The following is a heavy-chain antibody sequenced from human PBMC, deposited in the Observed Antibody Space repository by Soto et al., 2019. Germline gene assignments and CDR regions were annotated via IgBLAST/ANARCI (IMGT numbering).Heavy chain of an antibody. CDR1: GFTFSSYA. J-gene: IGHJ6*02. Sequence: EVQLLESGGGLVQPGGSLRLSCAASGFTFSSYAMSWVRQAPGKGLEWVSAISGSGGSTYYADSVKGRFTISRDNSKNTLYLQMNSLRAEDTAVYYCATGWGLLTWGMDYYYGMDVWGQGTTVTVSS. V-gene: IGHV3-23*01. CDR3: ATGWGLLTWGMDYYYGMDV. CDR2: ISGSGGST. D-gene: IGHD1-26*01.